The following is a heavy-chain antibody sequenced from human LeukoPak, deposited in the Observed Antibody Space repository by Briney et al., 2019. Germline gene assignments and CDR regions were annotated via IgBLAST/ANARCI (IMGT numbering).Heavy chain of an antibody. J-gene: IGHJ6*02. CDR3: ARDTRYYGMDV. CDR1: GGSISSYY. V-gene: IGHV4-59*01. D-gene: IGHD1-26*01. CDR2: IYYSGST. Sequence: SETLSLTCTVSGGSISSYYWSWIRQPPGKGLEWIWYIYYSGSTNYNPSLKSRVTISVDTSKNQFSLRLSSVTAADTAVYYCARDTRYYGMDVWGQGTTVTVSS.